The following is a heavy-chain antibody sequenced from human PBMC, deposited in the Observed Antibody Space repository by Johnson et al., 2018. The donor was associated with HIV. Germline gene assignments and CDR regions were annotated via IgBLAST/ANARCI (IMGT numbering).Heavy chain of an antibody. CDR3: ARGVYSSSWYGAFDI. V-gene: IGHV3-15*01. CDR1: GFTFNNAW. Sequence: VQLVESGGGLVQPGGSLRLSCAASGFTFNNAWMSWVRQAPGKGLEWVGRIKSKTDGGTTDYAAPVKGRFTISRDDSKNTLYLQMKSLKTEDTAVYYCARGVYSSSWYGAFDIWGQGTMVTVSS. CDR2: IKSKTDGGTT. J-gene: IGHJ3*02. D-gene: IGHD6-13*01.